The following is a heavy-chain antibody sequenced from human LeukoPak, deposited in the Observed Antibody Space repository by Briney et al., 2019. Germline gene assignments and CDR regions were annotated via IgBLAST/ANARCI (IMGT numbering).Heavy chain of an antibody. CDR2: IYYSGST. D-gene: IGHD1-26*01. J-gene: IGHJ5*02. Sequence: SETLSLTCTVSGGSISSSSYYWGWIRQPPGKGLEWIGSIYYSGSTYYNASLKSRVTISVDTSKDQFSLKLRSVTAADTAVYYCARHKVGANWFDPWGQGTLVTVSS. V-gene: IGHV4-39*01. CDR3: ARHKVGANWFDP. CDR1: GGSISSSSYY.